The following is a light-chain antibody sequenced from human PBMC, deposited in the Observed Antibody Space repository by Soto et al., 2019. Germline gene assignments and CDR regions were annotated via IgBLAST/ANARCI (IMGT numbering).Light chain of an antibody. J-gene: IGKJ4*01. Sequence: DIQMTQSPSSLSASVGDRVTITCRARQSISSYLNWYQQKPGKAPKLLIYAASSLHSGVPSRFSGSGSGTDFTLTISSLQPEFFATYYCQQSYSTPLTFGASTQVEIK. CDR3: QQSYSTPLT. CDR1: QSISSY. CDR2: AAS. V-gene: IGKV1-39*01.